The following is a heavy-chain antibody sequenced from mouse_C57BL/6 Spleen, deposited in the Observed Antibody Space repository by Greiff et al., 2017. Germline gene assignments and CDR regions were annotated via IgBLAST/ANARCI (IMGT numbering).Heavy chain of an antibody. D-gene: IGHD2-5*01. J-gene: IGHJ1*03. Sequence: QVQLQQPGAELVKPGASVKLSCKASGYTFTSYWMHWVKQRPGQGLEWIGMIHPNSGSTNYNEKFKSKATLTVDKSSSTAYMQLSSLTSEDSAVYYCAAFYYSNYDWYFDVWGTGTTVTVSS. CDR3: AAFYYSNYDWYFDV. V-gene: IGHV1-64*01. CDR1: GYTFTSYW. CDR2: IHPNSGST.